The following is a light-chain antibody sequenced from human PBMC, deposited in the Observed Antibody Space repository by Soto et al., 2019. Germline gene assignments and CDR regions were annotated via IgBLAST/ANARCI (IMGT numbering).Light chain of an antibody. Sequence: DIVMTQSPDSLAVSLGERATINCKSSQSVLNSFSNKNYLAWYQQKPGQPPKLLIYWASTRESGVPDRFSGSGSGTDFTLSISSLQAEDVAFYYCQQYYSTPWTFGRGTKVEIK. CDR2: WAS. V-gene: IGKV4-1*01. CDR3: QQYYSTPWT. CDR1: QSVLNSFSNKNY. J-gene: IGKJ1*01.